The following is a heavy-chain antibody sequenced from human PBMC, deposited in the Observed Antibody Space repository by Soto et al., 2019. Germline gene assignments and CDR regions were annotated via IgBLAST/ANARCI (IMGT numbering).Heavy chain of an antibody. CDR3: ARSIDSSGYYFSNC. Sequence: SETLSLTCPVSGGFISSYYWSWIRQSPGKGLEWIGYTHPTGSTNYNPSLKSRVTMSLDTSRNQFSLKLYSVTAADTAMYCCARSIDSSGYYFSNCWGQGTLVTVSS. V-gene: IGHV4-59*01. D-gene: IGHD3-22*01. J-gene: IGHJ4*02. CDR2: THPTGST. CDR1: GGFISSYY.